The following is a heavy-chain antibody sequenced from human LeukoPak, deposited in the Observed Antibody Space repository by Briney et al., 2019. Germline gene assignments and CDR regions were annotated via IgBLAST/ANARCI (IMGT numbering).Heavy chain of an antibody. V-gene: IGHV4-4*07. Sequence: PSETLSLTCTVSGGSISSYYWSWIRQPAGKGLEWIGRIYTSGSTNYNPSLKSRVTMSVDTSKNQFSLKLSSVTAADTAVYYCARDPYCSSSSCYTNWFDPWGQGTLVTVSS. CDR2: IYTSGST. J-gene: IGHJ5*02. CDR3: ARDPYCSSSSCYTNWFDP. D-gene: IGHD2-2*02. CDR1: GGSISSYY.